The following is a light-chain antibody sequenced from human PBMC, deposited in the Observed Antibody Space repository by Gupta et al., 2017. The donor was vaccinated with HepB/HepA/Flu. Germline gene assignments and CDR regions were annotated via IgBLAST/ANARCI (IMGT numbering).Light chain of an antibody. J-gene: IGKJ5*01. CDR2: DAS. Sequence: VLTPSPATLSSSPGERATPSCRASQSISSTSLAWYQQKPGQAPRLLIYDASNRATGIPARMSGEGAGTEFTPTISSLGPEDVALDHCWQRRDGSPGDTFGQGTQLEIK. V-gene: IGKV3-11*01. CDR3: WQRRDGSPGDT. CDR1: QSISSTS.